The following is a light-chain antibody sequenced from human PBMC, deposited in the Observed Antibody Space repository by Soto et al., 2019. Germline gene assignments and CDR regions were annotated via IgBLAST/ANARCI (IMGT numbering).Light chain of an antibody. Sequence: EMVMTQSPATLSVSPGERATLSCMASQSVSSNLAWYQQKPGQAPRLLIYGASSRATGIPDRFRGFGSGTDFTLTTSRLEPEDFAVYVCQQYGSSPPTFGQGTKVDIK. CDR1: QSVSSN. CDR3: QQYGSSPPT. V-gene: IGKV3-20*01. CDR2: GAS. J-gene: IGKJ1*01.